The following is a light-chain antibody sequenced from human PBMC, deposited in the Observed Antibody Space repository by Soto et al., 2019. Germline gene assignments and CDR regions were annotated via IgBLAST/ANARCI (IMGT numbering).Light chain of an antibody. Sequence: DIGITQSPCSLSASVGYRVTVAFHASHDIITHLTWFQQKPVKAPKLLIYDVSILETGVPSRFSGSGYGTHFTFSIRRLQPEDIATSHCHQFDSIKITFGGGHKXHI. J-gene: IGKJ4*01. CDR1: HDIITH. CDR3: HQFDSIKIT. CDR2: DVS. V-gene: IGKV1-33*01.